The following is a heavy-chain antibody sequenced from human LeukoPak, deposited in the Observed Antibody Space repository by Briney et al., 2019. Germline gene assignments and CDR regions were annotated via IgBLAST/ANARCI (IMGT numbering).Heavy chain of an antibody. V-gene: IGHV4-59*01. D-gene: IGHD3-22*01. CDR2: IYYSGST. Sequence: SETLSLTCTVYGGSISSYYWSWIRQPPGKGLERIGYIYYSGSTNYNPSLKSRVTISVDQSKNQFSLKLSSVTAADTAVYCCAIGILTYYYDSSGYRSEGWFGPWGQGTLVTGSS. J-gene: IGHJ5*02. CDR3: AIGILTYYYDSSGYRSEGWFGP. CDR1: GGSISSYY.